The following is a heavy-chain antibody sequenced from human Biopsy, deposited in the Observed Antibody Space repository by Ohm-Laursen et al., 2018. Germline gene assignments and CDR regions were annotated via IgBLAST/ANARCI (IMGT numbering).Heavy chain of an antibody. CDR2: ISYTGST. CDR3: ARHGVYGDLRMDY. V-gene: IGHV4-39*01. CDR1: GGFISSSSYY. J-gene: IGHJ4*02. D-gene: IGHD4-17*01. Sequence: SQTLSLTYPVSGGFISSSSYYWGWIRQPPGKGLEWIGSISYTGSTHDNPSLTSRVTISVDASKNQFSLKLYSLTAADTAVYYCARHGVYGDLRMDYWGQGTLVTVSS.